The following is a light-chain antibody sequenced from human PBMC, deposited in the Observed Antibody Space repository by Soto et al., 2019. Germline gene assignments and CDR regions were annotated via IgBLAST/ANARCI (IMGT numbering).Light chain of an antibody. J-gene: IGKJ5*01. V-gene: IGKV4-1*01. Sequence: DIVMTQSPDSLAVSLGERATINCTSSQSLLSRSNNNNYLAWFQQKPGQPPKLLLSWASTRETGVPDRFSGSGSGPDFTLTISSLQAEDVAVYYCQQYYGAPITFGQGTRLAIK. CDR2: WAS. CDR3: QQYYGAPIT. CDR1: QSLLSRSNNNNY.